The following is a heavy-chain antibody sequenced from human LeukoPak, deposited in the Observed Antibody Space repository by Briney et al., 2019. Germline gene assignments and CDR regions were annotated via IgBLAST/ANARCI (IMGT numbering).Heavy chain of an antibody. CDR3: AREGTKEDNWFDP. V-gene: IGHV1-69*13. J-gene: IGHJ5*02. CDR2: IIPIFGTA. CDR1: GYTFTSYY. Sequence: GASVKVSCKASGYTFTSYYMHWVRQAPGQGLEWMGGIIPIFGTANYAQKFQGRVTITADESTSTAYMELSSLRSEDTAVYYCAREGTKEDNWFDPWGQGTLVTVSS. D-gene: IGHD1-1*01.